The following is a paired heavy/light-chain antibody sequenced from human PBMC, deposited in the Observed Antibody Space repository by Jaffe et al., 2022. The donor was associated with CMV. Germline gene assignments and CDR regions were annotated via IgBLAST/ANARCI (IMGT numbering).Light chain of an antibody. CDR1: QAIYTS. CDR2: AAS. CDR3: QQYYVKPRT. J-gene: IGKJ1*01. Sequence: DVQMTQSPSSLSASVGDRVTIACRASQAIYTSLAWYQQEPGKAPKLLLYAASRLESGVPSRFSGSASGTDFTLTISSLQPEDFATYYCQQYYVKPRTFGRGTKVEIK. V-gene: IGKV1-NL1*01.
Heavy chain of an antibody. V-gene: IGHV3-20*01. J-gene: IGHJ6*02. Sequence: EVQLVESGGTVVRPGGSLRLSCVGSGYTFSDYGMTWVRQVPGKGLEWVATSNWNGGSTGYADSVKGRFTISRDNAQNSLYLQMDSLRAEDTALYHCARDRLDFYGMDVWGQGTTVTVSS. CDR2: SNWNGGST. CDR3: ARDRLDFYGMDV. CDR1: GYTFSDYG.